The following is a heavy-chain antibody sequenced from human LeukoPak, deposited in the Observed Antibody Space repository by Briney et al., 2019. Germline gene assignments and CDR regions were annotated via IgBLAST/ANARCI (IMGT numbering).Heavy chain of an antibody. Sequence: ASVKVSGKASGYTFTGYYMHWVRQAPGQGLEWMGWINPNSGGTNYAQKFQGRVTMTRDTSISTAYMELSRLRSDDTAVYYCARGTRITMVRGVITPSPYWGQGTLVTVSS. V-gene: IGHV1-2*02. CDR1: GYTFTGYY. CDR2: INPNSGGT. J-gene: IGHJ4*02. CDR3: ARGTRITMVRGVITPSPY. D-gene: IGHD3-10*01.